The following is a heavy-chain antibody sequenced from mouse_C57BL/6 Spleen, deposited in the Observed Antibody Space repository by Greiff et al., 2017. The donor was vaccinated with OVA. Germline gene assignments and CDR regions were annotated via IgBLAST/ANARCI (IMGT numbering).Heavy chain of an antibody. D-gene: IGHD2-5*01. J-gene: IGHJ3*01. CDR3: ASPYYSNYFGVAY. V-gene: IGHV1-59*01. CDR1: GYTFTSYW. Sequence: VQLQQPGAELVRPGTSVKLSCKASGYTFTSYWMHWVKQRPGQGLEWMGVIDPSDSYTNYNQKFKGKATLTVDTSSSTAYMQLSSLTSEDSAVYYCASPYYSNYFGVAYWGQGTLVTVSA. CDR2: IDPSDSYT.